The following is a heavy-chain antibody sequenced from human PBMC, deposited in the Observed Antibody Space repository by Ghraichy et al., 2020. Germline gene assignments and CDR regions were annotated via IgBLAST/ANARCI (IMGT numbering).Heavy chain of an antibody. CDR1: GFTVSSNC. V-gene: IGHV3-53*01. J-gene: IGHJ6*02. Sequence: GGSLRLSCAASGFTVSSNCMSWVRQAPGKGLEWVSVIYIGGNTYYADSVKGRFTVSRDNSKNTLYLQMNSLRADDTAVYYCARDLMVRGVTGSYGMDVWGQGTTVTVSS. CDR2: IYIGGNT. CDR3: ARDLMVRGVTGSYGMDV. D-gene: IGHD3-10*01.